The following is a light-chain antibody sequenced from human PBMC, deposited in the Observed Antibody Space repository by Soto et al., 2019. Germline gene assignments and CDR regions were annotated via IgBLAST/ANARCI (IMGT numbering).Light chain of an antibody. Sequence: QSALTQPRSVSGSPGQSVTISCTGTSSDVGGYNYVSWFQQYSGKAPKLLIYDVTKRPSGVPDRFSGSKSGNTASLTISGLQAEDEADYYCCSYAASNVFGTGTKVTVL. CDR1: SSDVGGYNY. J-gene: IGLJ1*01. CDR3: CSYAASNV. V-gene: IGLV2-11*01. CDR2: DVT.